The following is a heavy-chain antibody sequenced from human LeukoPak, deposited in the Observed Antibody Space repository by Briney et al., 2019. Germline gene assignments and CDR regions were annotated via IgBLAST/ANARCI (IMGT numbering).Heavy chain of an antibody. V-gene: IGHV3-7*05. D-gene: IGHD4-17*01. CDR2: IRQDGSEK. CDR1: GFTFSTYA. Sequence: GGSLRLSCAASGFTFSTYAMTWVRQAPGKGLEWVANIRQDGSEKKYVDSVKGRFTISRDNAKNALYLQMNSLRAEDTAVYYCASISYGDYEHWGQGTLVTVSS. CDR3: ASISYGDYEH. J-gene: IGHJ1*01.